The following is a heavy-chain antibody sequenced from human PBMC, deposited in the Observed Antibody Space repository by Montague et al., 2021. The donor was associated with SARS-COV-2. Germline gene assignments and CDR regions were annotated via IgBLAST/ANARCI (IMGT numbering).Heavy chain of an antibody. V-gene: IGHV2-5*02. D-gene: IGHD2-15*01. CDR3: AAGWFYFGH. CDR2: IHWXXXS. J-gene: IGHJ4*02. CDR1: GFSLTSTGVA. Sequence: PALVKPTQTLTLTGTFSGFSLTSTGVAVGWIRQPPGKALEWLALIHWXXXSLSTPSLENRLTVTKDIPKKQVVLTMTDMDPVDTATYHCAAGWFYFGHWGQGIEVTVSS.